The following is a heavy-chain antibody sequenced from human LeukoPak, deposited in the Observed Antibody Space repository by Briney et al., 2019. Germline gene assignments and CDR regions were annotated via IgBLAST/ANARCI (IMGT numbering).Heavy chain of an antibody. CDR2: ISSSGGTT. CDR1: GFTFSSYD. D-gene: IGHD2-8*01. CDR3: ARDDVRVL. V-gene: IGHV3-23*01. J-gene: IGHJ4*02. Sequence: GRSLRLSCAASGFTFSSYDMNWVRQAPGKGLEWVSGISSSGGTTYYADSVRGRFTIYRDNSKDTLFLQMNILRAEDTAMYYCARDDVRVLWGQGTLVSVSS.